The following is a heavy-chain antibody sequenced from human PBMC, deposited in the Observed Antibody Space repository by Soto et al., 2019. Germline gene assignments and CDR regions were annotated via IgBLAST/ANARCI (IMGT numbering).Heavy chain of an antibody. D-gene: IGHD6-19*01. Sequence: EAQLLESGGGLVQPGGSLRLSCSASGFIFNNYAMSWVRQAPGKGLEWVSGITGYGATTYYAESVKGRFTISRDNSKNTLYLQMSTLTAEDTAVYYCARDPLLYDSDWYPNSFGPWGQGTLVTVSS. J-gene: IGHJ5*02. V-gene: IGHV3-23*01. CDR3: ARDPLLYDSDWYPNSFGP. CDR2: ITGYGATT. CDR1: GFIFNNYA.